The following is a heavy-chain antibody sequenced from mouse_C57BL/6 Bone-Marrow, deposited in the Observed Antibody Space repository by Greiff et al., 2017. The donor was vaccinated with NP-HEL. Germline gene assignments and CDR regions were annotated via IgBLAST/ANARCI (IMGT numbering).Heavy chain of an antibody. CDR1: GFTFSSYA. CDR3: ARDRRTHYYGSSPYYYAMDY. D-gene: IGHD1-1*01. CDR2: LSDGGSYT. Sequence: EVMLVESGGGLVKPGGSLKLSCAASGFTFSSYAMSWVRQTPEKRLEWVATLSDGGSYTYYPDNVTGRFTISRDNAKNNLYLQMSHLKSEDTAMYYCARDRRTHYYGSSPYYYAMDYWGQGTSVTVSS. V-gene: IGHV5-4*01. J-gene: IGHJ4*01.